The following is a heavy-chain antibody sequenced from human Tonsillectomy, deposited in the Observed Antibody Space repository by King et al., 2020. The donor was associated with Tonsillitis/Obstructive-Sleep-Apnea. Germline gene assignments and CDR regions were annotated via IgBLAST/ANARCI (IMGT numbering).Heavy chain of an antibody. CDR1: GFTFDDYA. Sequence: VQLVESGGGLVQPGRSLRLACAASGFTFDDYAMHWVRQAPGKGLEWVSGSSWNSGSIGDADSVKGRFTISRDNAKNSLYLQMNSLRAEDTAVYYFANDITHGDCRSPRCYHRRFDYWGQGTLVTVSS. CDR2: SSWNSGSI. CDR3: ANDITHGDCRSPRCYHRRFDY. D-gene: IGHD2-2*01. V-gene: IGHV3-9*01. J-gene: IGHJ4*02.